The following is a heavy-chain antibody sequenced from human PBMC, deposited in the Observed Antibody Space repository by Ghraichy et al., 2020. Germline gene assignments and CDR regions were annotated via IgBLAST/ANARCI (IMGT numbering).Heavy chain of an antibody. J-gene: IGHJ4*02. CDR2: IWYDGSNK. D-gene: IGHD2/OR15-2a*01. CDR3: ARDPQLEEDFPSYFDY. CDR1: GFTFSSYG. V-gene: IGHV3-33*01. Sequence: GGSLRLSCAASGFTFSSYGMHWVRQAPGKGLEWVADIWYDGSNKYYADSVKGRFTISRDNSKNTLYLQMNSVRAEDTAVYYCARDPQLEEDFPSYFDYWGQGTLVTVSS.